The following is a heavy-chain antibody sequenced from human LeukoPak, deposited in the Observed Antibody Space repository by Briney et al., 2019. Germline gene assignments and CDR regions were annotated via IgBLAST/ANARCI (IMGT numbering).Heavy chain of an antibody. CDR2: ISYDGSNK. V-gene: IGHV3-30-3*01. Sequence: GGSLRLSCAASGFTFSSYAMHWVRQAPGKGLEWVAVISYDGSNKYYADSVKGRFTISRDNSKNTLYLQMNSLRAEDTAVYYCAKDKQLWPRDYYYYMDVWGKGTTVTVSS. CDR1: GFTFSSYA. J-gene: IGHJ6*03. CDR3: AKDKQLWPRDYYYYMDV. D-gene: IGHD5-18*01.